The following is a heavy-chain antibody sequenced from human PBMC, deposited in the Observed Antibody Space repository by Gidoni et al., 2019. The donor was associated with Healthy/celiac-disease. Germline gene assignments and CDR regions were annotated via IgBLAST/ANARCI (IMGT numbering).Heavy chain of an antibody. V-gene: IGHV3-33*01. D-gene: IGHD2-2*01. CDR2: IWYDGSNK. J-gene: IGHJ6*02. CDR3: ARDPRGSSYGMDV. Sequence: QVQLVASGGGVVQPGRSLRLSCAASGFTFSSYGMHWVRQAPGKGLEWVAVIWYDGSNKYYADSVKGRFTISRDNSKNTLYLQMNSLRAEDTAVYYCARDPRGSSYGMDVWGQGTTVTVSS. CDR1: GFTFSSYG.